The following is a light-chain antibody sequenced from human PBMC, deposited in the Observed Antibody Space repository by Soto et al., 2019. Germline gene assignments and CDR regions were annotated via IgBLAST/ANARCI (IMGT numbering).Light chain of an antibody. CDR3: QTWGTGMQV. V-gene: IGLV4-69*01. CDR1: SGHSSYA. CDR2: LNSDGSH. J-gene: IGLJ2*01. Sequence: QPVLTQSPSASASLGASVTLTCTVSSGHSSYAIAWHQQQPEKGPPYLMQLNSDGSHSKGDGIPDRVSGSSSGAERYLTVSSLQSEDEADYYCQTWGTGMQVFGGGTKLTVL.